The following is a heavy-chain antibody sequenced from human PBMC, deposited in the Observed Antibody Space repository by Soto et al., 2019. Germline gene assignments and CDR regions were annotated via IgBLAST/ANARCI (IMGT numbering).Heavy chain of an antibody. CDR1: GFTFSSYW. CDR2: IKQDGSEK. D-gene: IGHD3-10*01. Sequence: EVQLVESGGGLVQPGGSLRLSCAASGFTFSSYWMSWVRQAPGKGLEWVANIKQDGSEKYYVDSVKGRFTISRDNAKNSLYLQMNSLRAEDTAVYYCASAWFGELLYYYGMDVWGQGTTVTVSS. J-gene: IGHJ6*02. V-gene: IGHV3-7*01. CDR3: ASAWFGELLYYYGMDV.